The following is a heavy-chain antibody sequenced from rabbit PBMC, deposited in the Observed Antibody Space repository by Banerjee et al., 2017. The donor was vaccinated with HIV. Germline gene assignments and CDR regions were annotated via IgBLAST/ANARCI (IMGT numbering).Heavy chain of an antibody. J-gene: IGHJ3*01. D-gene: IGHD7-1*01. CDR1: GFSLSSYW. CDR2: IDGIGSGST. CDR3: AREQYAGYAGYGL. V-gene: IGHV1S45*01. Sequence: QEQLEESGGGLVQPEGSLTLTCTASGFSLSSYWMYWVRQAPGKGLEWIGCIDGIGSGSTWYASWAKGRFTISKTSSTTVTLQMTSLTAADTATYFCAREQYAGYAGYGLWGPGTLVTVS.